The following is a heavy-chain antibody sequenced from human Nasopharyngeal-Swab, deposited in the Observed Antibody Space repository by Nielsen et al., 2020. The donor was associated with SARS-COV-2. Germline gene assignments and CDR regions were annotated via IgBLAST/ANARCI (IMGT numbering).Heavy chain of an antibody. V-gene: IGHV1-46*02. CDR3: ARRGRCSGSSCDMDV. Sequence: ASAKVSCKASGYTFNNYYIHWVRQAPGQGLEWMGMIKAGSGGTTYAQKFQGRVTRTRDTSTSTVFMGLSSLRSEDTALYYCARRGRCSGSSCDMDVWRQGSEVTVSS. D-gene: IGHD2-2*01. J-gene: IGHJ6*02. CDR1: GYTFNNYY. CDR2: IKAGSGGT.